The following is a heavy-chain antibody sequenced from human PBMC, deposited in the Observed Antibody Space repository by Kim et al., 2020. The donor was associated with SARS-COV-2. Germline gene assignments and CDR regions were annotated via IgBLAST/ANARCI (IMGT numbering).Heavy chain of an antibody. D-gene: IGHD3-22*01. J-gene: IGHJ4*02. Sequence: SETLSLTCAVYGGSFSGYYWSWIRQPPGKGLEWIGEINHSGSTNYNPSLKSRVTISVDTSKNQFSLKLSSVTAADTAVYYCARCRANYYDSSGSNRGNFDYWGQGTLVTVSS. CDR2: INHSGST. CDR1: GGSFSGYY. V-gene: IGHV4-34*01. CDR3: ARCRANYYDSSGSNRGNFDY.